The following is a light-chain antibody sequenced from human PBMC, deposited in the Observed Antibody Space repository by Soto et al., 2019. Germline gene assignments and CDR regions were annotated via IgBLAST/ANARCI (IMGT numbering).Light chain of an antibody. CDR2: DVN. J-gene: IGLJ2*01. Sequence: QSVLTQPASVSGSPGQSITISCTGTSSDVGDYNYVSWYQQHPDNAPKLMIYDVNNRPSGVSNRFSGSKSGNTASLTISGLQADDEAEYYCSAYTRSNVVFGGGTKLTVL. V-gene: IGLV2-14*01. CDR1: SSDVGDYNY. CDR3: SAYTRSNVV.